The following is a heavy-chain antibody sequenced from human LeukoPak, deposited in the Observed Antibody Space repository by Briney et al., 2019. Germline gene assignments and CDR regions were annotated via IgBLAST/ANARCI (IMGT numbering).Heavy chain of an antibody. CDR2: IKQDGSEK. Sequence: GGSLRLSCAASGFTFSSYWMSWVRQAPGQGLEWVANIKQDGSEKYYVDSVKGRFTISRDNAKNSLYLQMNSLRAEDTAVYYCARVLGFPGLDVLRYFDWPLGWFDPWGQGTLVTVSS. CDR1: GFTFSSYW. V-gene: IGHV3-7*01. J-gene: IGHJ5*02. CDR3: ARVLGFPGLDVLRYFDWPLGWFDP. D-gene: IGHD3-9*01.